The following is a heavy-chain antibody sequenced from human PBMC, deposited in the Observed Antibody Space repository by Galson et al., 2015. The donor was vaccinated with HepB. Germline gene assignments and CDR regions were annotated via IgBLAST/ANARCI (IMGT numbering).Heavy chain of an antibody. CDR3: AKGVGITIFGVVIDDAFDI. CDR2: ISYDGSNK. CDR1: GFTFSSYG. Sequence: SLRLSCAASGFTFSSYGMHWVRQAPGKGLEWVAVISYDGSNKYYADSVKGRFTISRDNSKNTLYLQMNSLRAEDTAVYYCAKGVGITIFGVVIDDAFDIWGQGTMVTVPS. J-gene: IGHJ3*02. V-gene: IGHV3-30*18. D-gene: IGHD3-3*01.